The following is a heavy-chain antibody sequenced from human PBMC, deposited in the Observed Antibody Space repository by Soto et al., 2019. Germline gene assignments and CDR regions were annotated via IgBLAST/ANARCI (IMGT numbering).Heavy chain of an antibody. CDR1: GDSMTRVDHF. CDR2: THHIGTT. CDR3: ARNGLVGHDAPDI. Sequence: QVQLQESGPGLVKPSQTLSLICSVSGDSMTRVDHFWSWVRQPPGKGLEWIGYTHHIGTTFYNPFLKSRVTLSVDTSQNHVSLTLTSVTAADTAVYYCARNGLVGHDAPDIWGQGTMVIVSS. J-gene: IGHJ3*02. V-gene: IGHV4-30-4*01. D-gene: IGHD1-26*01.